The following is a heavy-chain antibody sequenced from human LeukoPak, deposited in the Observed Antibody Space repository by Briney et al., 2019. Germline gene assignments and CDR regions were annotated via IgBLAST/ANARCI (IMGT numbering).Heavy chain of an antibody. V-gene: IGHV3-23*01. CDR1: GFTFSSYG. Sequence: PGGTLRLSCAASGFTFSSYGMSWVRQAPGKGLEWVSAISGSGGSTYYADSVKGRFTISRDNSKNTLYLQMNSLRAEDTAVYYCAKDQFGVVVTAYYFDYWGQGTLVTVSS. D-gene: IGHD2-21*02. J-gene: IGHJ4*02. CDR3: AKDQFGVVVTAYYFDY. CDR2: ISGSGGST.